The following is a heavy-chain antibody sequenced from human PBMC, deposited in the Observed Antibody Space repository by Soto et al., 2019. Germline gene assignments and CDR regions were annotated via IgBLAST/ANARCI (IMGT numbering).Heavy chain of an antibody. Sequence: QVQLVQSGAEGKKPGSSVKVSCKASGGTFSSYAISWVRQAPGQGREWMGGIIPIFGTANYAQKFQGRVTITADESTSTAYMELSSLRSEDTAVYYCARHYDYVWGSSNLYFDYCGQGTLVTVSS. CDR2: IIPIFGTA. V-gene: IGHV1-69*01. CDR3: ARHYDYVWGSSNLYFDY. CDR1: GGTFSSYA. J-gene: IGHJ4*02. D-gene: IGHD3-16*01.